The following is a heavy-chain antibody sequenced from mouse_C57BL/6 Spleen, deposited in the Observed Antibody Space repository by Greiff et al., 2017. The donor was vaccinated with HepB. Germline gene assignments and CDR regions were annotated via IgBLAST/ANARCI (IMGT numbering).Heavy chain of an antibody. V-gene: IGHV5-9*01. CDR3: ARHRRYYYGSSYVDWYFDV. CDR1: GFTFSSYT. J-gene: IGHJ1*03. CDR2: ISGGGGNT. Sequence: EVKLVESGGGLVKPGGSLKLSCAASGFTFSSYTMSWVRQTPEKRLEWVATISGGGGNTYYPDSVKGRFTISRDNAKNTLYLQMSSLRSEDTALYYCARHRRYYYGSSYVDWYFDVWGTGTTVTVSS. D-gene: IGHD1-1*01.